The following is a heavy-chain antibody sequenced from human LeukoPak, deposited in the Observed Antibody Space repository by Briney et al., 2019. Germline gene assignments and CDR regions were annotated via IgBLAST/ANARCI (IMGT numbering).Heavy chain of an antibody. J-gene: IGHJ5*02. V-gene: IGHV3-7*01. CDR1: GFTFSSYW. CDR3: ARDSEDFWSGSEGWFDP. CDR2: IKQDGSEK. Sequence: GGSLRLSCAASGFTFSSYWMSWVRQAPGKGLEWVGNIKQDGSEKYYVVSVKGRFTISRDNAKNSLYLQMNSLRAEDTAVYYCARDSEDFWSGSEGWFDPWGQGTLVTVSS. D-gene: IGHD3-3*01.